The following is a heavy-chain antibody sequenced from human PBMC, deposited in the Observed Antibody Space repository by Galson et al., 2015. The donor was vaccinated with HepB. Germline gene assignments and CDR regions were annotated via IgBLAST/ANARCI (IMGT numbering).Heavy chain of an antibody. CDR1: GFSFRNYA. CDR2: ISSDGGST. V-gene: IGHV3-64*01. Sequence: SLRLSCAASGFSFRNYAMHWVRQAPGKGLEYVSGISSDGGSTHYGSSVKGRFTISRDNSKNVVYLQMGSLRVEDMAVYYCARVTNWGLFDYWGQGTLVTVSS. J-gene: IGHJ4*02. D-gene: IGHD3-16*01. CDR3: ARVTNWGLFDY.